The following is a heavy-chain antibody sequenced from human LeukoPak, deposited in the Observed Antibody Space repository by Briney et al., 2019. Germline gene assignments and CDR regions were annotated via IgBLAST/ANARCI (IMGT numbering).Heavy chain of an antibody. Sequence: GGSLRLSCAASGFTVSDNYMSWVRQAPGKGLEWVSVIYSGGGTYYSHSVKGRFTISRDDSKNTLYLQMNTLRVEDTAVYYCVRDEGFHGSGSNWGPGTLVTVSS. CDR1: GFTVSDNY. D-gene: IGHD3-10*01. V-gene: IGHV3-66*01. J-gene: IGHJ4*02. CDR3: VRDEGFHGSGSN. CDR2: IYSGGGT.